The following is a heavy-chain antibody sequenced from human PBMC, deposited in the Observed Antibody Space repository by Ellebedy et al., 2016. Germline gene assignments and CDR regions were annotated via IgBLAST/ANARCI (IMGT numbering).Heavy chain of an antibody. CDR1: GGSISSSSYY. CDR3: ASLEMATILDAFDI. CDR2: IYYSGST. V-gene: IGHV4-39*01. D-gene: IGHD5-24*01. Sequence: SETLSLTCTVSGGSISSSSYYWGWIRQPPGKGLEWIGNIYYSGSTYYNPSLKSRVTISVDTSKNQFSLKLSSVTAADTAVYYCASLEMATILDAFDIWGQGTKVTVSS. J-gene: IGHJ3*02.